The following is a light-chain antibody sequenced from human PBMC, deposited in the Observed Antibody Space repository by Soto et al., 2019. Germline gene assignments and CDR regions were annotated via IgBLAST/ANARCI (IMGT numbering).Light chain of an antibody. J-gene: IGLJ3*02. V-gene: IGLV3-21*02. Sequence: SYELAQAPSVSVAPGQTARITCGGDNIGSKSVHWYQQKPGQAPVLVIYDDSDRPSGIPERFSGSNSGTTATLTISRVEAGDEADFYCQVWDPGLDHRGVFGGGTKLTVL. CDR3: QVWDPGLDHRGV. CDR1: NIGSKS. CDR2: DDS.